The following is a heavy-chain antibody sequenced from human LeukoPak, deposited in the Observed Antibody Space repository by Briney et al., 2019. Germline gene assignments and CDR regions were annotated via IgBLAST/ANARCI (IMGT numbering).Heavy chain of an antibody. CDR3: ARSGSSGYYPIDY. V-gene: IGHV4-34*01. CDR1: VGSFSGNY. J-gene: IGHJ4*02. CDR2: INHSGST. Sequence: SETLSLTCAVYVGSFSGNYWSWIRHPPWKGLEWIGEINHSGSTNYNPSLKSRVTISVDTSKNQFSLKLSSVTAADTAVYYCARSGSSGYYPIDYWGQGTLVTVSS. D-gene: IGHD3-22*01.